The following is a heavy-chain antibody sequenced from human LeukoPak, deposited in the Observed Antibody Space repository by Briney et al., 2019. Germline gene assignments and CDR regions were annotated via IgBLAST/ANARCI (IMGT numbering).Heavy chain of an antibody. CDR3: ARELGSTGSSVY. CDR1: VGSFTTYI. D-gene: IGHD1-1*01. CDR2: IVPISGTT. V-gene: IGHV1-69*05. Sequence: ASVKVSCKAPVGSFTTYIITWVRQAPGQGLEWMGRIVPISGTTQYAQNFQGRVTITTDESASTAYMELSSLRPEDTAVYYCARELGSTGSSVYWGQGTLVTVSS. J-gene: IGHJ4*02.